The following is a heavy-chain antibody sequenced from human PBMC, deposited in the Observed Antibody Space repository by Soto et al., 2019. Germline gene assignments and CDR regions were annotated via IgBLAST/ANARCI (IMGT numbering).Heavy chain of an antibody. CDR1: GGSFSGYY. J-gene: IGHJ6*02. Sequence: PSETLSLTCAVYGGSFSGYYWSWIRQPPGKGLEWIGEINHSGSTNYNPSLKSRVTISVDTSKNQFSLKLSSVTAADTAVYYCARFPYCSSTSCLWRGMDVWGQGTTVTVSS. CDR3: ARFPYCSSTSCLWRGMDV. D-gene: IGHD2-2*01. CDR2: INHSGST. V-gene: IGHV4-34*01.